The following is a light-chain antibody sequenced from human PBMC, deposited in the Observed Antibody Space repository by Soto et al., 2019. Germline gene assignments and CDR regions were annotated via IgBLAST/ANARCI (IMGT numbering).Light chain of an antibody. CDR2: AAS. V-gene: IGKV1-5*01. CDR3: HSRA. J-gene: IGKJ5*01. CDR1: QTISSW. Sequence: PSTLSASVGDRVTITCRASQTISSWLAWYQQKPGKAPKLLIYAASTLESGVSSRFSGSGSETEFTLTISRLQPDDFATYFCHSRAFGQGTRLEI.